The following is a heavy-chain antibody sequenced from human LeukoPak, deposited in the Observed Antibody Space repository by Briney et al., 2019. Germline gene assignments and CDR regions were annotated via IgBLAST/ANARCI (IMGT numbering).Heavy chain of an antibody. CDR2: ITPMFGTA. CDR1: GGTFSRHA. J-gene: IGHJ5*02. V-gene: IGHV1-69*13. D-gene: IGHD1-26*01. Sequence: SVKVSCKTSGGTFSRHAISWVRQAPGQGLEWMGGITPMFGTANYAQKFQGRVTITADESTSTAYMELSSLRSEDTAVYYCARVGATVAWFDPWGQGTLVTVSS. CDR3: ARVGATVAWFDP.